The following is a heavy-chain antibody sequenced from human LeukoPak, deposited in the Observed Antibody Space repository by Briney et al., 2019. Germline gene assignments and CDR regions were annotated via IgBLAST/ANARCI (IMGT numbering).Heavy chain of an antibody. Sequence: GGSLRLSCAASGFSFSNAWMSWVRQPPGKGLVWVSHINGDGSNPGYADSVKGRFTISRDNAKNTLYLQINNLRPDDTAVYYCARGNYPSSFDSWGQGALVTVSS. D-gene: IGHD5-24*01. CDR1: GFSFSNAW. CDR2: INGDGSNP. CDR3: ARGNYPSSFDS. V-gene: IGHV3-74*01. J-gene: IGHJ4*02.